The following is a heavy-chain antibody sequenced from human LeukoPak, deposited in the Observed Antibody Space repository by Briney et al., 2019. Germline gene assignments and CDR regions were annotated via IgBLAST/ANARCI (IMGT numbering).Heavy chain of an antibody. Sequence: PGGSLRLSCAASGFTFSSYWMSWVRQAPGKGLEWVANIKQDGSEKYYVDSVKGRFTISRDNAKNSLYLQMNSLRAEDTAVYYCARVWDSSGWYGDYYYCYMDVWGKGTTVTVSS. CDR3: ARVWDSSGWYGDYYYCYMDV. V-gene: IGHV3-7*01. J-gene: IGHJ6*03. CDR1: GFTFSSYW. CDR2: IKQDGSEK. D-gene: IGHD6-19*01.